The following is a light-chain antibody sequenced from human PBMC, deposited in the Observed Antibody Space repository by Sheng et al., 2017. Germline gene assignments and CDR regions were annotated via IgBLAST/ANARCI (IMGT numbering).Light chain of an antibody. J-gene: IGKJ4*01. Sequence: EIVLTQSPGTLSLSPGERATLSCRASQSVSSSYLAWYQQKPGQAPRLLIYGASSRATGIPDRFSGSGSGTDFTLTISRLEPEDFAVYYCQQYGRYQETFGGGTKVEIK. V-gene: IGKV3-20*01. CDR1: QSVSSSY. CDR3: QQYGRYQET. CDR2: GAS.